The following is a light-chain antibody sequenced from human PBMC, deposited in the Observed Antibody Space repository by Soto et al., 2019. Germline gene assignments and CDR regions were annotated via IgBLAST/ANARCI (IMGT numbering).Light chain of an antibody. CDR1: QSISSW. J-gene: IGKJ1*01. Sequence: DIQMNQCPSTLSASVGDRVTITCRASQSISSWLAWYQQKPGKAPKLLIYDASSLESGVPSRFSGSGSGTEFTLTISSLQPDDFATYYCQQYNSYLWTFGQGTKVEIK. CDR2: DAS. CDR3: QQYNSYLWT. V-gene: IGKV1-5*01.